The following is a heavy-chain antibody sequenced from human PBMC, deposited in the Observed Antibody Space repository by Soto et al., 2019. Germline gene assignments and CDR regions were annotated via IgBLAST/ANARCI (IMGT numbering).Heavy chain of an antibody. V-gene: IGHV4-59*01. CDR1: GGSISSYY. J-gene: IGHJ4*02. CDR3: ARGSPGIAGDFDY. Sequence: PSETLSLTCTVSGGSISSYYWSWIRQPPGKGLEWIGYIYYSGSTNYNPSLKSRVTISVDTSKNQFSLKLSSVTAADTAVYYCARGSPGIAGDFDYWGQGTLVTGSS. CDR2: IYYSGST. D-gene: IGHD1-20*01.